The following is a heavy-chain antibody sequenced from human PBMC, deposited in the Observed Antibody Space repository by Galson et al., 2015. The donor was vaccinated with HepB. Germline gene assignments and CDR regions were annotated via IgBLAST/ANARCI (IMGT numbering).Heavy chain of an antibody. Sequence: SLRLSCAASGLTFSSYGMHWVRQAPGKGLEWVAVISYDGSNKYYADSVKGQFTISRDKSKNTLYLQMNSLRAEDTAVYYCAKDRSPDTYGDHPFDYWGQGTLVTVSS. CDR1: GLTFSSYG. CDR3: AKDRSPDTYGDHPFDY. D-gene: IGHD2-8*01. V-gene: IGHV3-30*18. J-gene: IGHJ4*02. CDR2: ISYDGSNK.